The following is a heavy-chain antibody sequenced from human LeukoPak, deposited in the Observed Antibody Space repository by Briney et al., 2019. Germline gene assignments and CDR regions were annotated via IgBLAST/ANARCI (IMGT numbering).Heavy chain of an antibody. D-gene: IGHD4-17*01. V-gene: IGHV1-69*05. CDR2: IIPIFGTA. CDR1: GGTFSSYA. CDR3: ASYYGYYVSVAFDI. Sequence: GASVKVSCKASGGTFSSYAISWVRQAPGQGLEWMGRIIPIFGTANYAQKFQGRVTITTDESTSTAYMELSSLRSEDTAVYYCASYYGYYVSVAFDIWGQGTMVTVSS. J-gene: IGHJ3*02.